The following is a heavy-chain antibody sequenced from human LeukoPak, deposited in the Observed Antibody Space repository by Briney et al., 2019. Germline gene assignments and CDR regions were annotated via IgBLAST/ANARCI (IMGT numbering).Heavy chain of an antibody. V-gene: IGHV3-66*01. CDR3: ARDTRGGYSYVSTRLAGYYYGMDV. Sequence: GGSLRLSCAASGFTVSSNYMSWVRQAPGKGLEWVSVIYSGGSTYYADSVKGRFTISRDNSKNTLYLQMNSLRAEDTAVYYCARDTRGGYSYVSTRLAGYYYGMDVWGQGTTVTVSS. CDR2: IYSGGST. CDR1: GFTVSSNY. D-gene: IGHD5-18*01. J-gene: IGHJ6*02.